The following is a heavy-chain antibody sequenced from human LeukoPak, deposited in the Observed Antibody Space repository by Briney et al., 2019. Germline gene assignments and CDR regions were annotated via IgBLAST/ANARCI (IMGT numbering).Heavy chain of an antibody. Sequence: GGSLRLSCAASGFTFSSYAMSWVRQAPGKGLEWVSAISGSGGSTYYADSVKGRFTISRDNSKNTLYLQMNSLRAEDTAVYYCAKDLSDIVATIGTFDYWGQGTLVTVSS. V-gene: IGHV3-23*01. CDR2: ISGSGGST. D-gene: IGHD5-12*01. J-gene: IGHJ4*02. CDR3: AKDLSDIVATIGTFDY. CDR1: GFTFSSYA.